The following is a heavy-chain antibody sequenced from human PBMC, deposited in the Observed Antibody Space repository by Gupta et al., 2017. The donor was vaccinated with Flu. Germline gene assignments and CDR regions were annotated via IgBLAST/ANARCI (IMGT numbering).Heavy chain of an antibody. J-gene: IGHJ6*02. CDR2: IHHSGST. Sequence: YGGSFSGYYWSWIRQTPEKGLEWIGDIHHSGSTNYNPSLQSRVTISLDTSKNQFSLKLTSVTAADTAVYYCARGRRGMDVWGQGTTVIVSS. V-gene: IGHV4-34*01. CDR3: ARGRRGMDV. CDR1: GGSFSGYY.